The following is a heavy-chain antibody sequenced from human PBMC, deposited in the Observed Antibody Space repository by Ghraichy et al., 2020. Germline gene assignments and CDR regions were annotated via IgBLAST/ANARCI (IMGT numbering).Heavy chain of an antibody. CDR3: ARHATYSGRYFGALDY. CDR1: GYTFTGHF. V-gene: IGHV1-2*06. CDR2: INPDAGDT. J-gene: IGHJ4*02. Sequence: ASVKVSCKTSGYTFTGHFIHWVRQAPGQGLEWMGRINPDAGDTNYAENFQGRVTLTRDTSITTTNMELSRLTSGDTAIYYCARHATYSGRYFGALDYWGQGALVTVSS. D-gene: IGHD1-26*01.